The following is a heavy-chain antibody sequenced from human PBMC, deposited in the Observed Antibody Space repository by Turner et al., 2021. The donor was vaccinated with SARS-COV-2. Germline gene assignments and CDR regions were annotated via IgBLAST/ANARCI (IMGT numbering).Heavy chain of an antibody. Sequence: EVQLVVSGGGLVQPGGSMRLPCSASGFTFSSYWMNWVRQAPGKGLEGVANIKQDGSEKYYVDSVKGRFTISRDNAKNSLYLQMNSLRAEDTAVYYCAREESGSFGAYGMDVWGQGTTVTVSS. D-gene: IGHD2-15*01. CDR3: AREESGSFGAYGMDV. J-gene: IGHJ6*02. CDR1: GFTFSSYW. V-gene: IGHV3-7*03. CDR2: IKQDGSEK.